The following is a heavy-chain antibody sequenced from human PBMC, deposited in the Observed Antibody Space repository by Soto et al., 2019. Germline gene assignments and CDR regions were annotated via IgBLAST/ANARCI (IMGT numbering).Heavy chain of an antibody. J-gene: IGHJ6*02. CDR2: INPNSGGT. V-gene: IGHV1-2*02. CDR1: GYTFTGYY. Sequence: QVQLVQSGAEVKKPGASVKVSCKASGYTFTGYYMHWVRQAPGQGLEWMGWINPNSGGTNYAQKFQGRVTMTRDTSISAAYMELSRLRSDDTAVYYCARPQGDILTGYYKPPYYYYGMDVWGQGTTVTVSS. CDR3: ARPQGDILTGYYKPPYYYYGMDV. D-gene: IGHD3-9*01.